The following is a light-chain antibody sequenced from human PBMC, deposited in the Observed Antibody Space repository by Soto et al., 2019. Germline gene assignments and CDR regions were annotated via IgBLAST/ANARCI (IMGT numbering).Light chain of an antibody. CDR1: QGIRNF. Sequence: DIQMTQSPTSLSASVGDRVTITCRASQGIRNFVAWYQQKPGKAPKLLIYAASTLQSGLPSRFSGSGSGTDFTLTINSLQPEDVATYSSQKYSSVPVFGPGTKVEIK. CDR3: QKYSSVPV. J-gene: IGKJ3*01. V-gene: IGKV1-27*01. CDR2: AAS.